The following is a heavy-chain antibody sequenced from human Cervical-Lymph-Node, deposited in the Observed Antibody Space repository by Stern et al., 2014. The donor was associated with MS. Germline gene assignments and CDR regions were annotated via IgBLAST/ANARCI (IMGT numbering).Heavy chain of an antibody. D-gene: IGHD1-14*01. CDR1: GYKFSIYW. CDR3: ARQTTAWASDV. J-gene: IGHJ4*02. Sequence: EVQLVQSGAELIRPGGSLKISCKGSGYKFSIYWIAWVRQMPGKGLEWMGIIYPGDSETRYSPGFPGHGTMSADTSTSTPYLQWSSLNASDTAMYFCARQTTAWASDVWGQGTLVTVSS. CDR2: IYPGDSET. V-gene: IGHV5-51*01.